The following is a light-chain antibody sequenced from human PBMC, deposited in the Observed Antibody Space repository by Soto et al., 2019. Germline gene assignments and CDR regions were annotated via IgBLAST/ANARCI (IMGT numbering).Light chain of an antibody. CDR2: GGS. Sequence: DIVLTQSPGTLSLSPGERATLSCRASQSVSSNHLAWYQQKPGQAPRLLIYGGSSRATGIPVRFSGSGSETDFTLTITRLEPEDFAVYYCQQYSSSRGTFGQGTKVEIK. V-gene: IGKV3-20*01. J-gene: IGKJ1*01. CDR3: QQYSSSRGT. CDR1: QSVSSNH.